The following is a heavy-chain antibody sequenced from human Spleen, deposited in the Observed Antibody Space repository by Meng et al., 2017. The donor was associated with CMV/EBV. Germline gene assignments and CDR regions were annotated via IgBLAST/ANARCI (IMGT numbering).Heavy chain of an antibody. Sequence: GESLKISCAASGFTFSSYAMSWVRQAPGKGLEWVSAISGSGGSTYYADSVKGRFTISRDNSKNTLYLQMNSLRAEDTAVYYCASLGELSFDYWGQGTLVTVSS. CDR1: GFTFSSYA. D-gene: IGHD3-16*02. J-gene: IGHJ4*02. CDR3: ASLGELSFDY. V-gene: IGHV3-23*01. CDR2: ISGSGGST.